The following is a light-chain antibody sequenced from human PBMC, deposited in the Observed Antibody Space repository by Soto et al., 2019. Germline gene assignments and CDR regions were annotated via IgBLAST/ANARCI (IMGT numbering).Light chain of an antibody. CDR3: CSFAGTYNVV. V-gene: IGLV2-11*01. CDR1: GSDVGGYDF. Sequence: QSALTQPRSVSGSPGQSVTLSCSGSGSDVGGYDFVSWYQQHPGKAPKLIIYDVSKRPSGVPDRYSGSKSGNTASLTISGLQAEDEADYYCCSFAGTYNVVFGRGTKVTVL. CDR2: DVS. J-gene: IGLJ2*01.